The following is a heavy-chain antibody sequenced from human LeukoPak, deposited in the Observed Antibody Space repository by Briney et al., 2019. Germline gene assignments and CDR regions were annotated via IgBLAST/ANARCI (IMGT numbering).Heavy chain of an antibody. Sequence: ASVKVSCKASGYTFTSYDINWVRQATGRGLEWMGWMNPNSGNTGYAQKFQGRVTMTRNTSISTAYMELSSLRSEDTAVYYCARGRSYYYDSSDLWGQGTMVTVSS. J-gene: IGHJ3*01. V-gene: IGHV1-8*01. CDR3: ARGRSYYYDSSDL. CDR2: MNPNSGNT. D-gene: IGHD3-22*01. CDR1: GYTFTSYD.